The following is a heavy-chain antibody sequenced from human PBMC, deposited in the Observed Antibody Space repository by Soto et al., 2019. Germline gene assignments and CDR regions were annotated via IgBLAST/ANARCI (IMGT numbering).Heavy chain of an antibody. J-gene: IGHJ4*02. D-gene: IGHD4-17*01. V-gene: IGHV3-21*02. CDR3: ARASHDYGALDY. CDR1: GFTFSSYI. Sequence: EVQLVESGGGLVKPGGSLRLSCTASGFTFSSYIMNWVRQAPGKGLEWVSYISTWSSYSFYADSVKGRFTIYRDNSENSLYLQLDSLRDEDTAVYYCARASHDYGALDYWGQGALVTVSS. CDR2: ISTWSSYS.